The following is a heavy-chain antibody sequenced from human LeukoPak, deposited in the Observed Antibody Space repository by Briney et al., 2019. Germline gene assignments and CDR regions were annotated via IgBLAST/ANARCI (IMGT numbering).Heavy chain of an antibody. CDR1: GFTFSSYA. Sequence: GGSLRLSCAASGFTFSSYAIHWVRQAPGKGLEGVAVISYDGSNKNYADSVKGRFTISRDNSKKMLYLQMSSLRAEDTAVYYCARGVRIAVAGNIDYWGQGTLVTVSS. CDR2: ISYDGSNK. V-gene: IGHV3-30*04. CDR3: ARGVRIAVAGNIDY. D-gene: IGHD6-19*01. J-gene: IGHJ4*02.